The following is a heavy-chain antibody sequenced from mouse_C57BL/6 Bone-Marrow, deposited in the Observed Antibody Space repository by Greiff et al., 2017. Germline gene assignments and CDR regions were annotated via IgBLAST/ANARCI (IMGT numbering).Heavy chain of an antibody. CDR2: IDPEGGET. CDR3: ARGSAYYALDY. J-gene: IGHJ4*01. V-gene: IGHV14-2*01. CDR1: GYNITDYY. D-gene: IGHD6-1*01. Sequence: VQLQQSGAELVKPGASVKLSCTASGYNITDYYMHWVKQRTEQGLEWIGRIDPEGGETKYASKFQGKATLTADTPSITAYLQLSSLASEDTAVYYCARGSAYYALDYWGQGTSVTVSS.